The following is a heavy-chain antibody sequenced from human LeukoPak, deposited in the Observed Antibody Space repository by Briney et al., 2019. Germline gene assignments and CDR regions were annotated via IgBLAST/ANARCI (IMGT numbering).Heavy chain of an antibody. J-gene: IGHJ6*03. CDR2: IYTSGST. CDR1: GGSISSYY. Sequence: SETLSLTCTVSGGSISSYYWSWIRQPAGKGLEWIGRIYTSGSTNYNPSLKSRVTMSVDTSKNQFSLKLSSVTAADTAVYYCARGSQYSGNPPHYYYMDVWGKGTTVTVSS. D-gene: IGHD1-26*01. CDR3: ARGSQYSGNPPHYYYMDV. V-gene: IGHV4-4*07.